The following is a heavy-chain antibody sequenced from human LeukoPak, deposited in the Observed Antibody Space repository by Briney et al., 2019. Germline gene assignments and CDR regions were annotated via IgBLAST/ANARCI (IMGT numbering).Heavy chain of an antibody. V-gene: IGHV4-34*01. CDR3: ARGGSKKRGAYYGY. D-gene: IGHD3-22*01. Sequence: PETLSLTCAVYGGSFSGYYWSWIRQPPGKGLDWIGEINHSGSTNYNPSLKSRVTISVDTSKNQFSLKLSSVTAADTAVYYCARGGSKKRGAYYGYWGQGTLVTVSS. CDR2: INHSGST. J-gene: IGHJ4*02. CDR1: GGSFSGYY.